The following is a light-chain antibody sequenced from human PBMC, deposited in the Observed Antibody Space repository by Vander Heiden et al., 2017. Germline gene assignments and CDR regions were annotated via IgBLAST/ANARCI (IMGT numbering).Light chain of an antibody. CDR2: EVT. J-gene: IGLJ1*01. V-gene: IGLV2-23*02. Sequence: QSVLTQSASVSGSLGQSITISCIGTCSDVGSYDLVSWYQQQPGKAPKLLSYEVTKRPPSVSDRFSASRSGNTASLTISGLQSEDEADYFCSSYVGRASLVFGTGTKVAVV. CDR3: SSYVGRASLV. CDR1: CSDVGSYDL.